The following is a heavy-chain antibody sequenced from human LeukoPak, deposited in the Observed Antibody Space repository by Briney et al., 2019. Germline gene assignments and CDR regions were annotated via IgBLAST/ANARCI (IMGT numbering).Heavy chain of an antibody. CDR1: GGSISRYY. D-gene: IGHD3-10*01. CDR2: IYYSGST. Sequence: SETLSLTCNVSGGSISRYYWSWIRQPPGKGLEWIGYIYYSGSTYYNPSLKSRVTISVDRSKNQFSLKLSSVTAADTAVYYCARGEVLLWFGESPGYLQHWGQGTLVTVSS. V-gene: IGHV4-59*12. J-gene: IGHJ1*01. CDR3: ARGEVLLWFGESPGYLQH.